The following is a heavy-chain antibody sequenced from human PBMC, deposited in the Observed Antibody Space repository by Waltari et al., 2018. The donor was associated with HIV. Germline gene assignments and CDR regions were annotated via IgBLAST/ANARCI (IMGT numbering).Heavy chain of an antibody. Sequence: EVQLVQSRKEIKKPGESLKISCKGSGYKFNTYWIGWVRQMPGKGLEWMGIINPGTSDTRYSLSSQGQVTISADTSVTTAYLHWRSLKASDTAKYYCVVGPHYFDGPEGRGRLDYFQNWGQGTLVTVSS. CDR2: INPGTSDT. V-gene: IGHV5-51*01. D-gene: IGHD3-9*01. J-gene: IGHJ1*01. CDR1: GYKFNTYW. CDR3: VVGPHYFDGPEGRGRLDYFQN.